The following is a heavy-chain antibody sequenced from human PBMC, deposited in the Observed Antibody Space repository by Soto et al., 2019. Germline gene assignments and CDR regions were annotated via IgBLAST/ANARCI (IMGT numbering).Heavy chain of an antibody. CDR3: AKEIYGSGSPNYYYYYGMDV. J-gene: IGHJ6*02. CDR2: INGDGSAT. Sequence: PGGSLRLSCAASGFTFSTYLMHWVRQAPGKGLVWVSRINGDGSATNYADSVKGRFTISRDNAKNSLYLQMNSLRAEDTALYYCAKEIYGSGSPNYYYYYGMDVWGQGTTVTVSS. V-gene: IGHV3-74*01. D-gene: IGHD3-10*01. CDR1: GFTFSTYL.